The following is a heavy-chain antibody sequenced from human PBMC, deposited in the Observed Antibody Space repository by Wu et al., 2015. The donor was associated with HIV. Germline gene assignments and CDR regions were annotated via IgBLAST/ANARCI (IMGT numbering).Heavy chain of an antibody. D-gene: IGHD6-13*01. Sequence: QVQLVQSGAEVKKPGSSVKVSCKASGGTFSSYAISWVRQAPGQGLEWMGWINPNSADTEFEQKFQGRVFMTRDTSMSTAYMELSSLRSEDTAVYYCARGPYSSSWCDYWGQGTLVTVSS. CDR2: INPNSADT. J-gene: IGHJ4*02. V-gene: IGHV1-8*02. CDR3: ARGPYSSSWCDY. CDR1: GGTFSSYA.